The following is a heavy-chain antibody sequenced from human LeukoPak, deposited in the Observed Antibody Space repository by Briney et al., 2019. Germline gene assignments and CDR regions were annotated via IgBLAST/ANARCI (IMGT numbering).Heavy chain of an antibody. J-gene: IGHJ4*02. Sequence: WASVKVSCKASGYTFTSYYMHWVRQAPGQGLEWMGIINPSGGSTSYAQKFQGRVTITADESTSTAYMELSSLRSEDTAVYYCARESGGKGIFDYWGQGTLVTVSS. V-gene: IGHV1-46*01. CDR3: ARESGGKGIFDY. CDR2: INPSGGST. D-gene: IGHD3-16*01. CDR1: GYTFTSYY.